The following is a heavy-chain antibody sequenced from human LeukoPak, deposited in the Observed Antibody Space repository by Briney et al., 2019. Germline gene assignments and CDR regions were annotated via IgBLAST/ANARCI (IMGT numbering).Heavy chain of an antibody. D-gene: IGHD7-27*01. J-gene: IGHJ4*02. Sequence: PGGSLRLSCAASGFTLSNSWMFWVRQGPGKGLVRVSDINNDGSRISYADSVKGRFTISRDGAKNTLFLQMNSLRAEDTAVYYCARGGLPGGFDYWGQGTLVTVSS. CDR1: GFTLSNSW. CDR2: INNDGSRI. CDR3: ARGGLPGGFDY. V-gene: IGHV3-74*01.